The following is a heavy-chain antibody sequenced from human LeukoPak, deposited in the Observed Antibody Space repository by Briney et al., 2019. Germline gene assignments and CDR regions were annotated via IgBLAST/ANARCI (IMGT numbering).Heavy chain of an antibody. D-gene: IGHD1-26*01. V-gene: IGHV3-48*01. J-gene: IGHJ4*02. Sequence: GGSLRLSXAASGFTYSNYAMAWVRQAPGKGLEWLSYISSSSSTIYYADSVKGRFTISRDNAKNSLYLQMNSLRAEDTAVYYCARVRYSGSYLDYWGQGTLVTVSS. CDR3: ARVRYSGSYLDY. CDR2: ISSSSSTI. CDR1: GFTYSNYA.